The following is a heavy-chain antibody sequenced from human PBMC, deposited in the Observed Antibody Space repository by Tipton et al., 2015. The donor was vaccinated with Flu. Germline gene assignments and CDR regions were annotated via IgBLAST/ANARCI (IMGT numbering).Heavy chain of an antibody. Sequence: SLRLSCAASGFMFDTYWMSWVRQAPGKGLEWVASIKQDGSDKYYVDSVRGRFIISRDNAQNSLYLRMNSLRVEDTAFYYCARDTSNLSDWGGQGTLVTVFS. J-gene: IGHJ4*02. CDR3: ARDTSNLSDW. D-gene: IGHD2-21*02. CDR2: IKQDGSDK. CDR1: GFMFDTYW. V-gene: IGHV3-7*01.